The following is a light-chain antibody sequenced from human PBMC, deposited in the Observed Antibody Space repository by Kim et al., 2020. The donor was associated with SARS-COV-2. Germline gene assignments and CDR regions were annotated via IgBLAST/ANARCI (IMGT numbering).Light chain of an antibody. CDR3: KKYNSAPRT. Sequence: ASVGDRVTIRCRASQGISNYLAWYQQKPGKVPRLLIYDASTWQSGVPSRFSGSGSGTDFTLTISSLQPEDVATYYCKKYNSAPRTFGQETKVDI. CDR1: QGISNY. CDR2: DAS. V-gene: IGKV1-27*01. J-gene: IGKJ1*01.